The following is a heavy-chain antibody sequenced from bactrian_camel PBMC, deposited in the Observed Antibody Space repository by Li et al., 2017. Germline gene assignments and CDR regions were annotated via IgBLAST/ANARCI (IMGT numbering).Heavy chain of an antibody. CDR3: TADPRPWVGWGILFNGY. J-gene: IGHJ6*01. Sequence: VQLVESGGGSVQAGGSLRLSCAASRYIDANYCVGWFRKTPGKELEGVAAIDRDGMLRYADSVKGRFTISKANANTLYLQMNSLKPEDSGMYYCTADPRPWVGWGILFNGYRGQGTQVTVS. D-gene: IGHD5*01. CDR2: IDRDGML. CDR1: RYIDANYC. V-gene: IGHV3S53*01.